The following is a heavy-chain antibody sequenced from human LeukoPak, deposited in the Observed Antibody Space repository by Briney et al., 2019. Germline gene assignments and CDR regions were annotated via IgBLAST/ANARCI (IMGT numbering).Heavy chain of an antibody. Sequence: PGGSLRLSCAASGFTFSTYAMSWVRQAPGKGLEWCSVVSGTGGRTYYADSVKGRFTISRDNSKNTLYLQMNSLRAEDTALYYCVKASSSSPQYNWFDAWGQGTLVTVSS. CDR2: VSGTGGRT. D-gene: IGHD6-6*01. J-gene: IGHJ5*02. V-gene: IGHV3-23*01. CDR3: VKASSSSPQYNWFDA. CDR1: GFTFSTYA.